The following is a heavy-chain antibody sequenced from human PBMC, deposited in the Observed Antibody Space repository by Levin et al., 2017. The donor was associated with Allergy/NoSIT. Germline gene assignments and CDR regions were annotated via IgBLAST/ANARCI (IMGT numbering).Heavy chain of an antibody. V-gene: IGHV3-23*01. D-gene: IGHD2-15*01. CDR1: GLTFSNNV. Sequence: GESLKISCAASGLTFSNNVMAWVRQPPGKGLEWVSYITDGGGGDRTYYADSVRGRFTIPRDDSKNTLFLQMDNLRAEETAVDDSAKKMVRDGNHPLEYWGQGALVTVSS. CDR3: AKKMVRDGNHPLEY. CDR2: ITDGGGGDRT. J-gene: IGHJ4*02.